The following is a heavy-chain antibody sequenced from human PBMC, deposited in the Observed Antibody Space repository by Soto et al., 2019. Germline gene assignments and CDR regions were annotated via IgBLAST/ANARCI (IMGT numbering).Heavy chain of an antibody. CDR1: GYSFTSYW. J-gene: IGHJ4*02. CDR3: ARASHCGGDCYKNPFDY. CDR2: IDPSDSYT. Sequence: GESLKISCEGSGYSFTSYWISWVRQMPGKGLEWMGRIDPSDSYTTYSPSFQGHVTISADKSISTAYLQWSSLKASDTAMYYCARASHCGGDCYKNPFDYWGQGTLVTVSS. V-gene: IGHV5-10-1*01. D-gene: IGHD2-21*02.